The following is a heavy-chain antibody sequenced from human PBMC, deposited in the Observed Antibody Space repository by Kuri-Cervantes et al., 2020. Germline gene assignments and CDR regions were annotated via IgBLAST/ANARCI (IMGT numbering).Heavy chain of an antibody. D-gene: IGHD2-2*01. CDR3: AKVPMLRRSTSSYYFDY. CDR1: GFTFSSYA. Sequence: GESLKISCAASGFTFSSYAMSWVRQAPGKGLEWVSAISGSGGSTYYADSVKGRFTISSDNAKTSLYLQMNSLRAEDTAVYYCAKVPMLRRSTSSYYFDYWGQGTLVTVSS. V-gene: IGHV3-23*01. CDR2: ISGSGGST. J-gene: IGHJ4*02.